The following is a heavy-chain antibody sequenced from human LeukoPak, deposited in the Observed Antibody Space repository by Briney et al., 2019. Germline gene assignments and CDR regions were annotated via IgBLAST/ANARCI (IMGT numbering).Heavy chain of an antibody. V-gene: IGHV1-46*03. CDR3: ARASDSSGYYAPQHYFDY. CDR1: GYTFTRFY. CDR2: INPSGGST. D-gene: IGHD3-22*01. J-gene: IGHJ4*02. Sequence: ASVKVSCKASGYTFTRFYMHWVRQAPGQGLEWMGIINPSGGSTSYTQKFQGRATMTRDTSTTTVYMELSSLSSEDTAVYYCARASDSSGYYAPQHYFDYWGQGTPVTVSS.